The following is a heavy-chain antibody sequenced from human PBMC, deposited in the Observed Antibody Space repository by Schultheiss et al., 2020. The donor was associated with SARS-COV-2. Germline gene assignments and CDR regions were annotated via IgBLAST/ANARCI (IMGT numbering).Heavy chain of an antibody. CDR3: ARAPGGVVFWSGYTNYYYYYDMDV. CDR2: ISAYNGNT. D-gene: IGHD3-3*01. J-gene: IGHJ6*03. V-gene: IGHV1-18*01. Sequence: ASVKVSCKASGYTFTSYGISWVRQAPGQGLEWMGWISAYNGNTNYAQKLQGRVTMTTDTSTSTAYMELRSLRSEDTAVYYCARAPGGVVFWSGYTNYYYYYDMDVWGKGTTVTVSS. CDR1: GYTFTSYG.